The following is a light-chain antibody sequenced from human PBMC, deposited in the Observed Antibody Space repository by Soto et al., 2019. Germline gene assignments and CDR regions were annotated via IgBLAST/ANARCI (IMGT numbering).Light chain of an antibody. J-gene: IGKJ2*01. Sequence: DIQMTQSPSTLSASVGDRVTVNCRASQTIGSWLAWYQQKPGRAPKLLIFDASSLESGVPSRFSGNGSGTEFTLIISSLQPDDVATYYCQQYYQWPSYTFGQGTKVDIK. CDR2: DAS. V-gene: IGKV1-5*01. CDR3: QQYYQWPSYT. CDR1: QTIGSW.